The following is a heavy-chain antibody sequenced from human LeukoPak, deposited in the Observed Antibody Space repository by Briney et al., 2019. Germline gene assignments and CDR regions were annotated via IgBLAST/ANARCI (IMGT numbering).Heavy chain of an antibody. J-gene: IGHJ4*02. Sequence: SETLPLTCAVYGGSFSGYYWSWIRQPPGKGLEWIGEINHSGSTNYNPSLKSRVTISVDTSKNQFSLKLSSVTAADTAVYYCARGPVAGRLYYFDYWGQGTLVTVSS. V-gene: IGHV4-34*01. CDR1: GGSFSGYY. CDR2: INHSGST. D-gene: IGHD2-15*01. CDR3: ARGPVAGRLYYFDY.